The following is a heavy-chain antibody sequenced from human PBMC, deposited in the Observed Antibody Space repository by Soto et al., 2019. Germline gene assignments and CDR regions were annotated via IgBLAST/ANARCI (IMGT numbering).Heavy chain of an antibody. Sequence: SETLSLTCTVSGGSISSYYWSWIRQPPGKGLEWIGYIYYSGSTNYNPSLKSRVTISVDTSKNQFSLKLSSVTAADTAVYYCARLGYDFWSGYPSLYYFDYWGQGTLVTVSS. CDR1: GGSISSYY. D-gene: IGHD3-3*01. CDR2: IYYSGST. CDR3: ARLGYDFWSGYPSLYYFDY. V-gene: IGHV4-59*08. J-gene: IGHJ4*02.